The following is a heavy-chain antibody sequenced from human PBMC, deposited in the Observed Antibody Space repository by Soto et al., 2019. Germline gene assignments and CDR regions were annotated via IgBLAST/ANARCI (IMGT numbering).Heavy chain of an antibody. Sequence: PGGSLRLSCAASGFTFDDYAMHWVRQAPGKGLEWVSLISWDGGSTYYADSVKGRFTISRDNSKNSLYLQMNSLRAEDTALYYCAKDLDTAMTSYYGMDVWGQGTTVTVSS. CDR2: ISWDGGST. CDR1: GFTFDDYA. CDR3: AKDLDTAMTSYYGMDV. J-gene: IGHJ6*02. D-gene: IGHD5-18*01. V-gene: IGHV3-43D*04.